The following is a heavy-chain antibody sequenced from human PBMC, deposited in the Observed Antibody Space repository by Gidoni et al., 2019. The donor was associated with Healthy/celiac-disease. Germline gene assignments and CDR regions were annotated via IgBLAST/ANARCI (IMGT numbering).Heavy chain of an antibody. CDR2: IYYSGST. V-gene: IGHV4-39*01. Sequence: QLQLQESGPGPVKPSETLSLTWTGPGGSISSSRYYWGLSRQPPGKVLEWIGSIYYSGSTYYNPSLKSRVTISVDTSKNQFSLKLSSVTAADTAVYYCARPLDRGATPGYLGQGTPVTVSS. CDR3: ARPLDRGATPGY. CDR1: GGSISSSRYY. D-gene: IGHD1-26*01. J-gene: IGHJ4*02.